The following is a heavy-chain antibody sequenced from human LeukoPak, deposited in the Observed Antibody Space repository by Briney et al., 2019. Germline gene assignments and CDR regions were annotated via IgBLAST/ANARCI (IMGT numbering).Heavy chain of an antibody. Sequence: GGSLRLSCAASGFTFGAYTINWVRQAPGKGLESVSCIFSRSESILYADSVKGRFTISRDNAKNLLYLQMDSLRVEDTAVYYCARDFFHSSESRPFDYWGQGTLVTVSS. CDR1: GFTFGAYT. D-gene: IGHD3-22*01. J-gene: IGHJ4*02. CDR3: ARDFFHSSESRPFDY. V-gene: IGHV3-21*06. CDR2: IFSRSESI.